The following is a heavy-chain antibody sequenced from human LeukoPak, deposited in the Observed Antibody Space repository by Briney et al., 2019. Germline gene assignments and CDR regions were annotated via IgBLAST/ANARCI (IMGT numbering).Heavy chain of an antibody. D-gene: IGHD3-9*01. V-gene: IGHV4-4*07. CDR3: ARLYDILTGYYYYFDY. CDR2: IYSSGST. Sequence: SETLSLTCTVSGGSINNYYWSWIRQPAGKGLEWIGLIYSSGSTSYNPSLKSRVTMSVDTSKNQFFLRLNSVTAADTAVYYCARLYDILTGYYYYFDYWGQGTLATVSS. CDR1: GGSINNYY. J-gene: IGHJ4*02.